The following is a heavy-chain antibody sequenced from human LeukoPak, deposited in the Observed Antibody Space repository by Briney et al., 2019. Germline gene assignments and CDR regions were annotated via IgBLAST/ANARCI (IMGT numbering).Heavy chain of an antibody. Sequence: GASVTVSFTASVYTCTNYYMHWLRQAPGQGLGWMGWINPNSGGTNYAQKSKGRVTMPTDTSISTAYMEVSRLRSDDTAVYSSARVRIGQQLDKYYYYAMDVWGQGTTVTVSS. CDR1: VYTCTNYY. CDR3: ARVRIGQQLDKYYYYAMDV. J-gene: IGHJ6*02. CDR2: INPNSGGT. V-gene: IGHV1-2*02. D-gene: IGHD6-13*01.